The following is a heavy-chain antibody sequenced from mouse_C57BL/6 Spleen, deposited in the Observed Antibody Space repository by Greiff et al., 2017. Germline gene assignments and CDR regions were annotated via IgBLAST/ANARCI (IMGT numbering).Heavy chain of an antibody. CDR2: IDPEDGDT. V-gene: IGHV14-1*01. D-gene: IGHD1-1*01. CDR1: GFNIKDYY. Sequence: VQLQQSGAELVRPGASVKLSCTASGFNIKDYYMHWVKQRPEQGLEWIGRIDPEDGDTEYAPKFQGKATMTADTSSNTAYLQLSSLTSEDTAVYYCTTWDYGSSYDWFAYWGQGTLVTVSA. J-gene: IGHJ3*01. CDR3: TTWDYGSSYDWFAY.